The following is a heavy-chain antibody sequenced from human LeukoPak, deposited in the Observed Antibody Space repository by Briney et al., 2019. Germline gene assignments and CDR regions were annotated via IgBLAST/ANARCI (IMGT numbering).Heavy chain of an antibody. J-gene: IGHJ4*02. Sequence: PGGSLRLSCAASGFTFSSYWMSWVRQAPGKGLEWVANIKQDGSEKYYVDSVKGRFTISRDNAKNSLYLQMNSLRAEDTAVYYCARDDSSSWYNLFDYWGQGTLVTVSS. CDR1: GFTFSSYW. CDR3: ARDDSSSWYNLFDY. CDR2: IKQDGSEK. V-gene: IGHV3-7*01. D-gene: IGHD6-13*01.